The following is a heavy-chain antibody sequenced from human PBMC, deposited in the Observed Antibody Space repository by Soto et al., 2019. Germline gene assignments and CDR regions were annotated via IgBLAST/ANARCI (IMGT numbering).Heavy chain of an antibody. CDR3: ARDVGSSLVYYYYYYMDV. Sequence: ESGGGVVQPGRSLRLSCAASGFTFSSYGMHWVRQAPGKGLEWVAVIWYDGSNKYYADSVKGRVTISRDNSKNTLYLQMNSLRAEDTAVYYCARDVGSSLVYYYYYYMDVWGKGTTVTVSS. V-gene: IGHV3-33*01. CDR2: IWYDGSNK. D-gene: IGHD6-13*01. J-gene: IGHJ6*03. CDR1: GFTFSSYG.